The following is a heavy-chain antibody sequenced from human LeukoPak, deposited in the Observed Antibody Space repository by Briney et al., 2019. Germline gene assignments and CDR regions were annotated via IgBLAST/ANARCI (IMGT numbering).Heavy chain of an antibody. CDR3: ARIASHSSSWYDGGY. CDR2: INSDGSST. CDR1: GFTLSSYW. D-gene: IGHD6-13*01. J-gene: IGHJ4*02. V-gene: IGHV3-74*01. Sequence: GGSLRLSCAASGFTLSSYWMHWVRQAPGKGLVWVSRINSDGSSTSYADSVRGRFTISRDNAKNTLYLQMNSLRAEDTGVYYCARIASHSSSWYDGGYWGQGTLVTVSS.